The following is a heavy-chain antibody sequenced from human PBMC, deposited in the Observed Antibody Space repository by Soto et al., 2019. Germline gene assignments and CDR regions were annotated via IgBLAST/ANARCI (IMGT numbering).Heavy chain of an antibody. D-gene: IGHD6-13*01. CDR2: INHSGST. J-gene: IGHJ4*02. CDR1: GGSFSGYY. V-gene: IGHV4-34*01. CDR3: ARGSSWYRAGPDY. Sequence: SETLSLTCAVYGGSFSGYYWSWIRQPPGKGLEWIGEINHSGSTNYNPSLKSRVTISVDTSKNQFSLKLSSVTAADTAVYYCARGSSWYRAGPDYWGQGTLVTVS.